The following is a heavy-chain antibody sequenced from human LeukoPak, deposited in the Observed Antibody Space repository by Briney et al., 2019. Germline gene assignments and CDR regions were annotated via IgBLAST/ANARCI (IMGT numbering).Heavy chain of an antibody. CDR3: AVTDIVVVPAATFDY. D-gene: IGHD2-2*01. V-gene: IGHV1-46*01. J-gene: IGHJ4*02. CDR1: GYTFTSYY. Sequence: GASVKVSCKASGYTFTSYYMHWVRQAPGQGLEWMGIINPSGGSTSYAQKFQGRVTMTRDTSTSTVYMELSSLRSEDTAVYYCAVTDIVVVPAATFDYWGQGTLVTVSS. CDR2: INPSGGST.